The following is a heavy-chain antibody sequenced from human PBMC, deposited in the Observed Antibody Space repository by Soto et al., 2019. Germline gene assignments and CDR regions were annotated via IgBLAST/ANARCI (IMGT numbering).Heavy chain of an antibody. CDR3: AKVLSYSAAEYCSGGSCYFDYYYYGMDV. V-gene: IGHV3-23*01. Sequence: GGSLRLSCAASGFTFSSYAMSWVRQAPGKGLERVSAISGRGGSTYYADSVKGRFTISRDNSNNTLYLQMNSLRAEDTAVYYCAKVLSYSAAEYCSGGSCYFDYYYYGMDVWGQGTTVTVS. J-gene: IGHJ6*02. CDR2: ISGRGGST. D-gene: IGHD2-15*01. CDR1: GFTFSSYA.